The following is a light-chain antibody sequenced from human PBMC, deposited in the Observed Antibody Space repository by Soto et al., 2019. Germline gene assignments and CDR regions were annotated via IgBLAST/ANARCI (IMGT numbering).Light chain of an antibody. J-gene: IGLJ1*01. CDR2: DDN. CDR1: SSNIGGNS. CDR3: CSYAGTYNYV. V-gene: IGLV1-51*01. Sequence: QSVLTQPPSVSAAPGQKVTISCSGSSSNIGGNSVSWYQQLPGTAPKLLIYDDNKRPSGIPDRFTGSKSGNTASLTISGLQAEDEADYYCCSYAGTYNYVFGTGTKVTVL.